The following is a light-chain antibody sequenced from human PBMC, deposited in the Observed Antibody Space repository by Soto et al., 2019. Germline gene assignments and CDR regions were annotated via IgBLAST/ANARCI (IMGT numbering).Light chain of an antibody. Sequence: EIVMTQSPATLSVSPGERATLSCRASQSVSSNLAWYQQKPGQVPRLLIYGASTRATGIPARFSGSGSGTEFTLTMSSLRSEDFAVYYCQQYNNWPLTFGPGTKVDIK. J-gene: IGKJ3*01. CDR3: QQYNNWPLT. CDR2: GAS. V-gene: IGKV3D-15*01. CDR1: QSVSSN.